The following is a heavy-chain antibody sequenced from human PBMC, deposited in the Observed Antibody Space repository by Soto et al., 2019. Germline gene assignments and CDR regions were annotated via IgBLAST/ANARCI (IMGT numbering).Heavy chain of an antibody. J-gene: IGHJ4*02. CDR3: ARETYYYDSSGYYTTPFDY. CDR2: IYYSGST. V-gene: IGHV4-61*01. D-gene: IGHD3-22*01. Sequence: QVQLQESGPGLVKPSETLSLTCTVSGGSVSSGSYYWSWIRQPPGKGLEWIGYIYYSGSTNYNPSLKGRVTISVDTSKNQFSLKLSSVTAADTAVYYCARETYYYDSSGYYTTPFDYWGQGTLVTVSS. CDR1: GGSVSSGSYY.